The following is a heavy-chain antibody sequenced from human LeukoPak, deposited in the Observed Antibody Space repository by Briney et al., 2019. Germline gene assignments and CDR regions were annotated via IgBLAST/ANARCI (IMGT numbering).Heavy chain of an antibody. CDR3: ARVLFNSGYDY. CDR2: INPNSGET. Sequence: ASVKVSCKTSGSTFTGAYMHWVRQAPGQGLEWMGWINPNSGETKFAQKFQGRVTMTRDTPISTVYMDLGGLRSDDTAVYYCARVLFNSGYDYWGQGSLVTVSS. D-gene: IGHD3-9*01. CDR1: GSTFTGAY. J-gene: IGHJ4*02. V-gene: IGHV1-2*02.